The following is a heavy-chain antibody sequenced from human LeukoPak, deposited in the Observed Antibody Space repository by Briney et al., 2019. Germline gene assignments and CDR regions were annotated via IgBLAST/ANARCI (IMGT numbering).Heavy chain of an antibody. CDR3: ARGPHYYDSSGYWYFDY. CDR2: MNPNSGNT. J-gene: IGHJ4*02. D-gene: IGHD3-22*01. V-gene: IGHV1-8*01. Sequence: GASVKVSCKASGYTFTSYDINWVRQATGQGLEWMGWMNPNSGNTGYAQKFQGRVTMTMNTSISTAYMELSSLRSEDTAVYYCARGPHYYDSSGYWYFDYWGQGTLVTVSS. CDR1: GYTFTSYD.